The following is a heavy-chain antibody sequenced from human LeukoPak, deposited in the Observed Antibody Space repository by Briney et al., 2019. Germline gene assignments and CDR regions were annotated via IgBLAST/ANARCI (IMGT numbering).Heavy chain of an antibody. CDR1: GFTVSSNY. Sequence: GGSLRLSCAASGFTVSSNYMSWVRQAPGKGLEWVSSISGVGSTSYADSVKGRFTISRDNSRSTLYLQMDSLRPEDTAVYYCARSGYYYDGSGSSSWGQGTLVTVSS. V-gene: IGHV3-66*01. CDR2: ISGVGST. CDR3: ARSGYYYDGSGSSS. J-gene: IGHJ5*02. D-gene: IGHD3-22*01.